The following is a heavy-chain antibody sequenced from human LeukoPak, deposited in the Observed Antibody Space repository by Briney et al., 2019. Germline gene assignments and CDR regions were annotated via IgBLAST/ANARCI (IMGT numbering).Heavy chain of an antibody. D-gene: IGHD1-26*01. V-gene: IGHV3-30*02. CDR3: AKVSSVGADRNWYFDL. J-gene: IGHJ2*01. CDR2: IRYDGSNK. CDR1: GFTFSSYG. Sequence: GGSLRLSCAASGFTFSSYGMHWVRQAPGKGLEWVAFIRYDGSNKYYADSVKGRFTISRDNSKNTLYLQMNSLRAEDTAVYYCAKVSSVGADRNWYFDLWGRGTLVTVSS.